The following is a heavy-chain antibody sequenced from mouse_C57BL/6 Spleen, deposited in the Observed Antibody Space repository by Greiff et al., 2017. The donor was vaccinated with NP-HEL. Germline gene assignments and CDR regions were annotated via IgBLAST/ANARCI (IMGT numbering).Heavy chain of an antibody. Sequence: QVQLQQPGTELVKPGASVKLSCKASGYTFTSYWMHWVKQRPGQGLEWIGNINPSNGGTNYNAKFKSKATLTVDKSSSTAYMQLSSLTSEDSAVDDGERDYYGSSYGAMDYWGQGTSVTVSS. CDR2: INPSNGGT. D-gene: IGHD1-1*01. CDR1: GYTFTSYW. J-gene: IGHJ4*01. V-gene: IGHV1-53*01. CDR3: ERDYYGSSYGAMDY.